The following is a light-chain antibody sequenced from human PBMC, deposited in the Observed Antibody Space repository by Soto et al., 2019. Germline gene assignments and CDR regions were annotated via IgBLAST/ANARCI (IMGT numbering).Light chain of an antibody. V-gene: IGKV3-11*01. CDR1: QSVSSY. CDR3: QQRSNWPRT. CDR2: DAS. J-gene: IGKJ2*01. Sequence: EIVLTQSPATLSLSPGERATLSCRASQSVSSYLAWYQQKPGQAPRLLIYDASNRATGIPARLSGSGSGTDFTLTISSLEPEDFAVYYCQQRSNWPRTFGQGTMLEIK.